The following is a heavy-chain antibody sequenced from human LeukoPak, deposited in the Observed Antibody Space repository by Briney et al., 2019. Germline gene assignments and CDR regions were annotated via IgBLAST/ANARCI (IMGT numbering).Heavy chain of an antibody. CDR1: GYTFTSYD. J-gene: IGHJ6*02. D-gene: IGHD3-10*01. CDR2: TNPNSGNT. V-gene: IGHV1-8*01. Sequence: GASVKVSCKASGYTFTSYDINWVRQATGQGLEWMGWTNPNSGNTGYAQKFQGRVTMTRNTSISTAYMELSSLRSEDTAVYYCARGALLWFGELLYRGGYYYYGMDVWGQGTTVTVSS. CDR3: ARGALLWFGELLYRGGYYYYGMDV.